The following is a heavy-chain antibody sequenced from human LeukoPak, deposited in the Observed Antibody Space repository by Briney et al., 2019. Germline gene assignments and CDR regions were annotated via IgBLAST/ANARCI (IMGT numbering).Heavy chain of an antibody. D-gene: IGHD5-18*01. CDR3: AKDSPGYSYGYFAFDI. CDR2: ISGSGGST. J-gene: IGHJ3*02. CDR1: GFTFSSYS. Sequence: GGSLRLSCAASGFTFSSYSMNWVRQAPGKGLEWVSAISGSGGSTYYADSVKGRFTISRDNSKNTLYLQMNSLRAEDTAVYYCAKDSPGYSYGYFAFDIWGQGTMVTVSS. V-gene: IGHV3-23*01.